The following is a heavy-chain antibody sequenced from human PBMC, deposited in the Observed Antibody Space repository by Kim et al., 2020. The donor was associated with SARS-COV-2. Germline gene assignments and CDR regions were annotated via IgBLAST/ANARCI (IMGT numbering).Heavy chain of an antibody. V-gene: IGHV3-48*03. CDR1: GFTFSSYE. CDR3: ARESNYDFWSGSIYYGMDV. CDR2: ISSSGSTI. J-gene: IGHJ6*02. Sequence: GGSLRLSCAASGFTFSSYEMNWVRQAPGKGLEWVSYISSSGSTIYYADSVKGRFTISRDNAKNSLYLQMNSLRAEDTAVYYCARESNYDFWSGSIYYGMDVWGQGTTVTVSS. D-gene: IGHD3-3*01.